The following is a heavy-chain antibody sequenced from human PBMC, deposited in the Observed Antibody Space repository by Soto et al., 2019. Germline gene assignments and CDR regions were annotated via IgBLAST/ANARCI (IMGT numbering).Heavy chain of an antibody. CDR1: GFTFDDYA. Sequence: GGSLRLSCAASGFTFDDYAMHWVRQAPGKGLEGVSGISWNSGSIGYADSVKGRFTISRDNAKNSLYLQMNSLRAEDTALYYCAKDKVAAAGIYYYGMDVWGQGTTVTVSS. V-gene: IGHV3-9*01. CDR3: AKDKVAAAGIYYYGMDV. D-gene: IGHD6-13*01. J-gene: IGHJ6*02. CDR2: ISWNSGSI.